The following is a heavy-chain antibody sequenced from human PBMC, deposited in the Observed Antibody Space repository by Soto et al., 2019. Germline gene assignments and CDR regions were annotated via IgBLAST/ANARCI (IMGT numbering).Heavy chain of an antibody. D-gene: IGHD3-16*01. CDR3: TTDVWLYTGIDY. V-gene: IGHV3-15*07. CDR1: GFTFNNAW. CDR2: IKSKAEGGTT. J-gene: IGHJ4*02. Sequence: EVRLVESGGGLVKPGGSLRLSCAASGFTFNNAWMNWVRQAPGKGLEWVGRIKSKAEGGTTDYAAPVKGRVTISRDDSKNTLYLQVNSLKTEDTAVYYCTTDVWLYTGIDYWGQGTLVTVSS.